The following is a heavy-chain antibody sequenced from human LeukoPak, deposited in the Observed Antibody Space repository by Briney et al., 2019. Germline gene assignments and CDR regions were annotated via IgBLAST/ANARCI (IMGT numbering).Heavy chain of an antibody. CDR1: GGTFSSYA. CDR3: ARGSEVGPTVY. CDR2: IIPIFGTA. V-gene: IGHV1-69*05. Sequence: ASVKVPCKASGGTFSSYAISWERQAPGQGLEWMGRIIPIFGTANYAQKFQGRVTITTDESTSTAYMELSSLRSEDTAVYYCARGSEVGPTVYWGQGTLVTVSS. D-gene: IGHD1-26*01. J-gene: IGHJ4*02.